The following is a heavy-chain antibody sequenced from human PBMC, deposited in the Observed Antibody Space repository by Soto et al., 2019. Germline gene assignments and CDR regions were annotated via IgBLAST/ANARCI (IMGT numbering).Heavy chain of an antibody. D-gene: IGHD6-6*01. V-gene: IGHV4-59*08. J-gene: IGHJ3*02. CDR1: GGSISSYY. Sequence: QVQLQESGPGLVKPSETLSLTCTVSGGSISSYYWSWIRQPPGEGLEWIGYIYYSGSTNYNPSLKSRVTISVDTSKNQFSLKLSSVTAADTAVYYCAFGGAAHSDAFYIWGQGTMVTVSS. CDR3: AFGGAAHSDAFYI. CDR2: IYYSGST.